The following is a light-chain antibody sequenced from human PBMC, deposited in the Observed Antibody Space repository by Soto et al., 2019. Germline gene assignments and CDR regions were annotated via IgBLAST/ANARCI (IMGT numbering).Light chain of an antibody. CDR1: QAVNTR. Sequence: EIVLTQSPATLSSFPGDRVTLSCRASQAVNTRLAWYQHKPGQAPRLLIYGASSRATGIPDRFSGSGSGTDFTLTISRLEPEDFAVYYCQQYGTTLWTFGQGTKVDIK. CDR2: GAS. V-gene: IGKV3-20*01. J-gene: IGKJ1*01. CDR3: QQYGTTLWT.